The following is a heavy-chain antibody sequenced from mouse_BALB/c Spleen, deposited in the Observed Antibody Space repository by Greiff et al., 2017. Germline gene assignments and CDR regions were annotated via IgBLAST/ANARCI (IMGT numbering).Heavy chain of an antibody. CDR2: IWAGGST. CDR3: ARDFYRYDVRYAMDY. Sequence: QVQLQQSGPGLVAPSQSLSITCTVSGFSLTSYGVHWVRQPPGKGLEWLGVIWAGGSTNYNSALMSRLSISKDNSKSQVFLKMNSLQTDDTAMYYCARDFYRYDVRYAMDYWGQGTSVTVSS. D-gene: IGHD2-14*01. J-gene: IGHJ4*01. V-gene: IGHV2-9*02. CDR1: GFSLTSYG.